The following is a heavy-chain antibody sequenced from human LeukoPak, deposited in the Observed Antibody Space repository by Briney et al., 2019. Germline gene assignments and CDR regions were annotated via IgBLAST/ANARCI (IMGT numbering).Heavy chain of an antibody. CDR3: AGADSSGYYGIDY. CDR2: IYPGDSDT. Sequence: GESLKISCKGSGYSFTSYWIGWVRQMPGKGLEWMGIIYPGDSDTRYSPSFQGQVTTSADKSISTAYLQWSSLKASDTAMHYCAGADSSGYYGIDYWGQGSLVTVSS. CDR1: GYSFTSYW. V-gene: IGHV5-51*01. D-gene: IGHD3-22*01. J-gene: IGHJ4*02.